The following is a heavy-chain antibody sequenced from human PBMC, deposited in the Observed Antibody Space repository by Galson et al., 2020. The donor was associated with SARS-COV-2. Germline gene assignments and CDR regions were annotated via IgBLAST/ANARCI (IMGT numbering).Heavy chain of an antibody. D-gene: IGHD3-9*01. CDR2: ISSSSSYI. J-gene: IGHJ4*02. CDR1: GFTFRSYS. V-gene: IGHV3-21*01. CDR3: ARHRISGYYDILTGYYTYYFDY. Sequence: GSLRLSCAASGFTFRSYSMNWVRQAPGKGLEWVSSISSSSSYIYYADSVKGRFTISRDNSKNSLYLQMNSLRAEDTAVYYCARHRISGYYDILTGYYTYYFDYWGQGTLVTVSS.